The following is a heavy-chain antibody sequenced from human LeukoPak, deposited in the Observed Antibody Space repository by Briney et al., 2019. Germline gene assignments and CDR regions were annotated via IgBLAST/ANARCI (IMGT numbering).Heavy chain of an antibody. CDR3: AKDARRSSGWYFFDH. CDR1: GFTFSSYS. Sequence: GGSLRLSCAASGFTFSSYSMNWVRQAPGKGLEWVSVISDSGGTTYYADSVKGRFTISRDNSRNTLYPQMNSLRVEDTAIYYCAKDARRSSGWYFFDHWGQGTLVTVSS. V-gene: IGHV3-23*01. J-gene: IGHJ4*02. CDR2: ISDSGGTT. D-gene: IGHD6-19*01.